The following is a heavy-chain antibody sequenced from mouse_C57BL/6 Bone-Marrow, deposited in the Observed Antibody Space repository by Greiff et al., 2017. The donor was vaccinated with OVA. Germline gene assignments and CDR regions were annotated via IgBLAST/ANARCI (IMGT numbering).Heavy chain of an antibody. CDR2: IYPGGGYT. CDR1: GYTFTNYW. D-gene: IGHD2-3*01. Sequence: VKLMESGAELVRPGTSVKMSCKASGYTFTNYWIGWAKQRPGHGLEWIGDIYPGGGYTNYNEKFKGKATLTADKSSSTAYMQFSSLTSEDSAIYYCARGDGRYAMDYWGQGTSVTVSS. V-gene: IGHV1-63*01. CDR3: ARGDGRYAMDY. J-gene: IGHJ4*01.